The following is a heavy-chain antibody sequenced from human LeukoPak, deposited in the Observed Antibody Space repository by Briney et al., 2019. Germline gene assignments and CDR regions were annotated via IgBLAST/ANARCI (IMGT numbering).Heavy chain of an antibody. Sequence: SETLSLTCGVYGGSSSAYYWSWIRQPPGKGLEWIGEINHSGSTYYNPSLKSRVTISVDTSKNQFSLKLSSVTAADTAVYYCARGLGVIIAAAYFDYWGQGTLVTVSS. CDR1: GGSSSAYY. V-gene: IGHV4-34*01. CDR3: ARGLGVIIAAAYFDY. J-gene: IGHJ4*02. D-gene: IGHD6-13*01. CDR2: INHSGST.